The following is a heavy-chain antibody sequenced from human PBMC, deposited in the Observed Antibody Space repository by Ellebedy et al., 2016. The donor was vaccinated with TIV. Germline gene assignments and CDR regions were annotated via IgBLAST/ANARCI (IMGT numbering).Heavy chain of an antibody. J-gene: IGHJ6*02. V-gene: IGHV3-30-3*02. CDR1: GSSFSSYS. Sequence: GESLKISCAASGSSFSSYSMHWVRQAPGKGLEWVAVISYDVRNKFYADSVKGRFTISRDNSKNTLYLQMNSLRAEDTAVYYCAKRRRYSYGPYYYYGMDVWGQGTTVTVSS. CDR2: ISYDVRNK. CDR3: AKRRRYSYGPYYYYGMDV. D-gene: IGHD5-18*01.